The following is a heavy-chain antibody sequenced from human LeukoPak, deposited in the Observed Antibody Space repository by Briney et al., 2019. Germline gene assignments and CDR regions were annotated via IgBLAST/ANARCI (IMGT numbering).Heavy chain of an antibody. Sequence: SETLSLTCTVSGYSISSGYYWGWIRQSPGKGLEWIGSVYNSGSTYYNPSLKSRVTISIDTSKNQFSLKLSSVTAADTAVYYCAREYRSSWYLNWFDPWGQGTLVTVSS. D-gene: IGHD6-13*01. CDR3: AREYRSSWYLNWFDP. V-gene: IGHV4-38-2*02. J-gene: IGHJ5*02. CDR2: VYNSGST. CDR1: GYSISSGYY.